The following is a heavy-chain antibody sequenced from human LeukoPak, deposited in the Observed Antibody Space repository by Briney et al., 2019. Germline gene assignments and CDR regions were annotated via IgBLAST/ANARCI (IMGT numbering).Heavy chain of an antibody. CDR3: ARDTPRYYYDSSGYGGLDY. CDR2: IIPIFGTA. J-gene: IGHJ4*02. Sequence: GASVKVSYKASGGTFSSYAISWVRQAPGQGLEWMGGIIPIFGTANYAQKFQGRVTITADESTSTAYMELSSLRSEDTAVYYCARDTPRYYYDSSGYGGLDYWGQGTLVTVSS. D-gene: IGHD3-22*01. V-gene: IGHV1-69*13. CDR1: GGTFSSYA.